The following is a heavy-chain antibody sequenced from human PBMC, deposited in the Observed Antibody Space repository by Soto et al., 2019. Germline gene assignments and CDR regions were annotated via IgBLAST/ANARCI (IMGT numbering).Heavy chain of an antibody. V-gene: IGHV3-23*01. Sequence: PGGSLRLSCAASGFTFSSYARSWVRQAPGKGLEWVSAISGSGGSTYYADSVKGRFTISRDNSKNTLYLQMNSLRAEDTAVYYCARATTPSYYYYYYYMDVWGKGTTVTVSS. CDR1: GFTFSSYA. J-gene: IGHJ6*03. D-gene: IGHD5-12*01. CDR3: ARATTPSYYYYYYYMDV. CDR2: ISGSGGST.